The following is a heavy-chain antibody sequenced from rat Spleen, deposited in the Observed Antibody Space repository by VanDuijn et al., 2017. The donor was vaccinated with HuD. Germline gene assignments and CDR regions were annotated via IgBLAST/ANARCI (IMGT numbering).Heavy chain of an antibody. CDR2: IFYDGSRA. D-gene: IGHD4-3*01. CDR3: TTQGIIRIPLFDY. Sequence: EVQLVESGGGLVQPGGSLILSCAASGFSFSDYNMAWVRQAPKKGLEWVATIFYDGSRAYYRDSVKSRFTVSRDNAKSTLSLQMDSLKSEDTATNYCTTQGIIRIPLFDYWGRGVMVTVSS. CDR1: GFSFSDYN. J-gene: IGHJ2*01. V-gene: IGHV5S10*01.